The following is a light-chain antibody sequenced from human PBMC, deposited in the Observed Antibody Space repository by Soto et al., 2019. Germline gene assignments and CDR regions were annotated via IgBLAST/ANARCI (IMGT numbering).Light chain of an antibody. Sequence: IQMTHSPSTLSASLGDIVTITCRASQSISSWLAWYQQKPGKAPKLLIYDASSLESGVPSRFSGSGSGTEFTLTISSLQPDDFATYYCQQYNSYSPTFGQGTKVDIK. CDR2: DAS. J-gene: IGKJ1*01. V-gene: IGKV1-5*01. CDR1: QSISSW. CDR3: QQYNSYSPT.